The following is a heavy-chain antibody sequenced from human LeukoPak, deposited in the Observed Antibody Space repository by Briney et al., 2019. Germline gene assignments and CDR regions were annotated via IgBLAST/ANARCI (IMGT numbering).Heavy chain of an antibody. Sequence: GRSLRLSCAASGFTFSSYAMSWVRQAPGKGLEWVSAISGSGGSTYYADSVKGRFTISRDNSKNTLYLQMNSLRAEDTAVYYCAKEAWRIPSDYDPYYFDYWGQGTLVTVSS. CDR1: GFTFSSYA. V-gene: IGHV3-23*01. CDR3: AKEAWRIPSDYDPYYFDY. D-gene: IGHD5-12*01. J-gene: IGHJ4*02. CDR2: ISGSGGST.